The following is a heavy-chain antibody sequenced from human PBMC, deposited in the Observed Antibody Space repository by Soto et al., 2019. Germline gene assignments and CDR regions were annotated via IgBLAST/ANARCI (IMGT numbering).Heavy chain of an antibody. Sequence: SETLSLTCAVSGGSISSGGYSWSWIRQPPGKGLEWIGYIYQSGSTYYNPSLKSRVTISVDRSRNQFSLKLSSVTAADTAVYFCATQSYSNSGAYYYYAMDVWGRGTTVTVSS. CDR3: ATQSYSNSGAYYYYAMDV. J-gene: IGHJ6*02. D-gene: IGHD4-4*01. CDR2: IYQSGST. CDR1: GGSISSGGYS. V-gene: IGHV4-30-2*01.